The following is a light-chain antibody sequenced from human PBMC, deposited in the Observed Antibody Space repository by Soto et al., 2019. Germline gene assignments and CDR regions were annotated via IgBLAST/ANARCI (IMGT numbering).Light chain of an antibody. CDR3: SSFASSNTWV. CDR1: SSDVGAYNY. CDR2: EVT. V-gene: IGLV2-8*01. J-gene: IGLJ3*02. Sequence: QSALTQPPSASGSPGQSVTISCTGNSSDVGAYNYVSWYQQHAGKAPKLVIYEVTKRPSGVPDRFSGSKSANTASLTVSGPQAEDEADYYCSSFASSNTWVFGGGTKLTVL.